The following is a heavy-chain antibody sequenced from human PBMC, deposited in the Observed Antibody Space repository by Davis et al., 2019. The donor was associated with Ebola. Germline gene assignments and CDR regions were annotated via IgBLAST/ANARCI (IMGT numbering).Heavy chain of an antibody. J-gene: IGHJ3*02. Sequence: PGGSLRLSCAASGFTFSSYGMHWVRQAPGKGLEWVAVISYDGSNKYYADSVKGRFTISRDNSKNTLYLQMNSLRAEDTAVYYCAKGGITMIIESAFHMWGQGTMVTVSS. D-gene: IGHD3-22*01. CDR1: GFTFSSYG. CDR3: AKGGITMIIESAFHM. CDR2: ISYDGSNK. V-gene: IGHV3-30*18.